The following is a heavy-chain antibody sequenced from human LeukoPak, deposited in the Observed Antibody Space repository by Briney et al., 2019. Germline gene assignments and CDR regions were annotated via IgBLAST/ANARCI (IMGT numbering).Heavy chain of an antibody. D-gene: IGHD3-3*01. CDR2: IYTSGST. Sequence: PSEPLSLTCTVSGGSLSSYYWSWIRQPAGKGLEWIGRIYTSGSTNYNPSLKSRVTMSVDTSKNQFSLKLSSVTAADTAVYYCARVLLSNYDFWSGYSNWFDPWGQGTLVTVSS. J-gene: IGHJ5*02. V-gene: IGHV4-4*07. CDR1: GGSLSSYY. CDR3: ARVLLSNYDFWSGYSNWFDP.